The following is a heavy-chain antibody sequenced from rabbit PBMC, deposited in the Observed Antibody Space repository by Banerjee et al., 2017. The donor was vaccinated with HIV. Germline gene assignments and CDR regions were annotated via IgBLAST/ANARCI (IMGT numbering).Heavy chain of an antibody. CDR2: IDAGNSGTT. CDR3: ARESYMNGDGGFSL. CDR1: GFSFSDRDV. V-gene: IGHV1S45*01. Sequence: QEQLEESGGGLVKPEGSLTLTCKASGFSFSDRDVMCWVRQAPGKGLEWIACIDAGNSGTTYYANWAKGRFTISKTSSTSLTLQMTSLTAADTATYFCARESYMNGDGGFSLWGPGTLVTVS. J-gene: IGHJ4*01. D-gene: IGHD2-1*01.